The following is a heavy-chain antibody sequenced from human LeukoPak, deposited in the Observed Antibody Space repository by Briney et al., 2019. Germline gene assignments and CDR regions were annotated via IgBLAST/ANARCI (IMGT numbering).Heavy chain of an antibody. CDR1: GFSFSSCA. V-gene: IGHV3-23*01. D-gene: IGHD6-13*01. J-gene: IGHJ3*02. CDR3: AKDRVRFSSRVDAFDI. Sequence: GGSLRLSCAASGFSFSSCAMSWVRQAPGKGLEWVSAIVDSGSSTYYADSVKGRFTSSRDNSKNTLYLQMNSLRAEDTAVYYCAKDRVRFSSRVDAFDIWGRGTMVTVSS. CDR2: IVDSGSST.